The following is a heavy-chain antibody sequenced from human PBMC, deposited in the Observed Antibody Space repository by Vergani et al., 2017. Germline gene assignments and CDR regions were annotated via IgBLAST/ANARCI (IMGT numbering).Heavy chain of an antibody. Sequence: EVQLLESGGGLVQLGGSLRLSCAASGFTFSSYAMSCVRQAPGKGLECVSAISGSAGSTYYADSVKGQFTISRNNSKNTLYLKMNSLRAEDTAVSYCAKDRKLLWFGERSDYWGQGTLVTVSS. V-gene: IGHV3-23*01. CDR2: ISGSAGST. CDR1: GFTFSSYA. CDR3: AKDRKLLWFGERSDY. D-gene: IGHD3-10*01. J-gene: IGHJ4*02.